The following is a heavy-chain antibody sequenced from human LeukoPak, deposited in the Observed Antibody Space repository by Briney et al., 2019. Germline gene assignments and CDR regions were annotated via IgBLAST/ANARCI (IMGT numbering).Heavy chain of an antibody. V-gene: IGHV3-7*03. CDR3: ARDQYDTWSRRGNFDS. CDR1: GFTFGKYW. J-gene: IGHJ4*02. D-gene: IGHD3-3*01. CDR2: IKLDGSEK. Sequence: AGGSLRLSCVASGFTFGKYWMSWVRQAPGKGLEWVANIKLDGSEKNYVDSVKGRFTISRDNTKNSLYLEMNSLRGEDTAVFYCARDQYDTWSRRGNFDSWGQGTLVIVYS.